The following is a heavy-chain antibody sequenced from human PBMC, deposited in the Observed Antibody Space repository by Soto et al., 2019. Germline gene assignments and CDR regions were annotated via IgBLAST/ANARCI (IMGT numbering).Heavy chain of an antibody. V-gene: IGHV4-59*08. CDR3: GGGWREAPSVDY. CDR1: GGSVTRHY. D-gene: IGHD6-19*01. CDR2: FYYSGGT. Sequence: SETLSLTCTVSGGSVTRHYWNWIRQPPGKGLEWIGYFYYSGGTSYNPALKSRVTISVDTSKNQVSLKVSSVTAADTALYYCGGGWREAPSVDYWGQGTLVTVSS. J-gene: IGHJ4*02.